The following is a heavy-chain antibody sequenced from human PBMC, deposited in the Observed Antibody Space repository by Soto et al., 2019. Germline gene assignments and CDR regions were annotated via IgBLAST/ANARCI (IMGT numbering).Heavy chain of an antibody. D-gene: IGHD5-12*01. J-gene: IGHJ6*03. CDR1: GFTFSSYW. Sequence: GGSLRLSCAASGFTFSSYWMSWVRQAPGKGLEWVANIKQDGSEKYYVDSVKGRFTISRDNAKNSLYLQMNSLRAEDTAVYYCARDQGGYSGYDSFDYYYYYMDVWGKGTTVTVSS. CDR3: ARDQGGYSGYDSFDYYYYYMDV. CDR2: IKQDGSEK. V-gene: IGHV3-7*01.